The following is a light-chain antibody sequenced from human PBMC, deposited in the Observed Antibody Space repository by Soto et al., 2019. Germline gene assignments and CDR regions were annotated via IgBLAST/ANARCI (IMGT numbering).Light chain of an antibody. CDR2: DAS. V-gene: IGKV3-20*01. J-gene: IGKJ5*01. Sequence: IVLTQSAGTLSLSPGERATRSCRASQTGKNNYLAWYQQKPGQAPGLLIYDASNRATGIPASLSGSASGTDFPLTISRLPPQDSAMYYCQQYVTPVTFGQGTRLEIK. CDR1: QTGKNNY. CDR3: QQYVTPVT.